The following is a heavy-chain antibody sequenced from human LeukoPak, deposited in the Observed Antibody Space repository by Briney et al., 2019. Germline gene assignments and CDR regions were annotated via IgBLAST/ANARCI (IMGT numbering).Heavy chain of an antibody. Sequence: PGGSLRLSCSASGFTFRNYAVHWVRQAPGKGLEWVAVISYDGSNKYYADSVKGRFTISRDNSKNTLFLQMSGLRTGDTAVYYCAKAADSGYDSYFGNWGQGTLVTVSS. CDR2: ISYDGSNK. J-gene: IGHJ4*02. CDR1: GFTFRNYA. CDR3: AKAADSGYDSYFGN. D-gene: IGHD5-12*01. V-gene: IGHV3-30*18.